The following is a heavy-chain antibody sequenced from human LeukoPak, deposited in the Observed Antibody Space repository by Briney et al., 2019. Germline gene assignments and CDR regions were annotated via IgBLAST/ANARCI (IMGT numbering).Heavy chain of an antibody. CDR2: INSVGTST. CDR3: VRDIQTSSVEFDY. CDR1: GFTLRSYW. Sequence: GGSLRLSCEVSGFTLRSYWMHWVRQAPGKGLVWVSRINSVGTSTSYADSVKGRFTISRDNAKNTLYLQMNSLRAEDTAVYCCVRDIQTSSVEFDYWGQGTLVTVSS. J-gene: IGHJ4*02. V-gene: IGHV3-74*01. D-gene: IGHD6-6*01.